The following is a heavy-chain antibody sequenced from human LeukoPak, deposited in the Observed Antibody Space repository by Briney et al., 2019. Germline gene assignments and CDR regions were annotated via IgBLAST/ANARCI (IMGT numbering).Heavy chain of an antibody. D-gene: IGHD4-23*01. V-gene: IGHV3-30*01. J-gene: IGHJ4*02. CDR1: GFTFSSYA. CDR3: ASIYGGNPTGC. CDR2: ISYDGSNK. Sequence: GGSLRLSCAASGFTFSSYAMHWVRQAPGKGLEWVAVISYDGSNKYYADSVKGRFTISRDNSKNTLYLQMNSLRAEDTAVYYCASIYGGNPTGCWGQGTPVTVSS.